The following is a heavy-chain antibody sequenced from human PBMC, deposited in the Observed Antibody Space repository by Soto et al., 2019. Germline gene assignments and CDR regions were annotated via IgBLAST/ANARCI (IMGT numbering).Heavy chain of an antibody. V-gene: IGHV3-9*01. D-gene: IGHD6-6*01. J-gene: IGHJ5*02. Sequence: EVQLVESGGGLVQPGRSLRLSCAASGFTFDDYAMHWVRQAPGKGLEWVSGISWNSGSIGYADSVKGRFTISRDNAKNSLYLQMNSLRADDTALYYCAKGRDQLVHSPWFDPWGQGTLVTVSS. CDR2: ISWNSGSI. CDR3: AKGRDQLVHSPWFDP. CDR1: GFTFDDYA.